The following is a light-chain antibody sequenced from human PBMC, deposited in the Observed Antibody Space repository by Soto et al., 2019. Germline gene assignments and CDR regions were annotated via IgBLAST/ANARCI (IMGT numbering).Light chain of an antibody. V-gene: IGKV3-20*01. Sequence: ETVLTQSPGTLSLSPGERATLSCRASQSVSSNYLAWYQHIPGQAPRLLIYGASTRATGIPDRFSGSGSGTDFTLTLSRLEPEDFAVYYCQQFDRSLPSWTFGQGTTVE. CDR1: QSVSSNY. CDR2: GAS. J-gene: IGKJ1*01. CDR3: QQFDRSLPSWT.